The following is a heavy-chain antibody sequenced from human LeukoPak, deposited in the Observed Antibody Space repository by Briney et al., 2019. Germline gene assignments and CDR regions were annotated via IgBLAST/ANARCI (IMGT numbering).Heavy chain of an antibody. D-gene: IGHD3-9*01. Sequence: GGSLRLSCAASGFTFSSYAMSWVRRAPGKGLEWVSAISGSGGSTYYADSVKGRFTISRDNSKNTLYLQMNSLRAEDTAVYYCAKSHRVLRYFDWLPDYWGQGTLVTVSS. CDR3: AKSHRVLRYFDWLPDY. CDR2: ISGSGGST. CDR1: GFTFSSYA. V-gene: IGHV3-23*01. J-gene: IGHJ4*02.